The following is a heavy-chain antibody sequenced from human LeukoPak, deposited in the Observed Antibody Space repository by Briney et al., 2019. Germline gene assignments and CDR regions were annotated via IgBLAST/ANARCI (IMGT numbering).Heavy chain of an antibody. Sequence: PGGSLRLSCAASGFSFTSYSMNWVRQAPGKGLEWVSYISSYSSTIYYADSVKGRFTISRDKAKNSLYLQMNSLRGEDTGVYCCARDGLGDGYNLGPPFDLWGRGILVTVSS. V-gene: IGHV3-48*01. J-gene: IGHJ2*01. CDR3: ARDGLGDGYNLGPPFDL. D-gene: IGHD5-24*01. CDR1: GFSFTSYS. CDR2: ISSYSSTI.